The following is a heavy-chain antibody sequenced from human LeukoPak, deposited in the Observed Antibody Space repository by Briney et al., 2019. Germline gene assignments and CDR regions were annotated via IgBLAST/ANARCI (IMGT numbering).Heavy chain of an antibody. V-gene: IGHV4-59*01. CDR1: GGSISSYY. CDR2: IYYSGST. J-gene: IGHJ4*02. D-gene: IGHD6-19*01. Sequence: PSETLSLTCTVSGGSISSYYWSWIRQPPGKGLEWIGYIYYSGSTNYNPSLKSRVTISVDTSKNQFSLKLSSVTAADTAVYYCARGAVAGRPIDYWGQGTLVTVSS. CDR3: ARGAVAGRPIDY.